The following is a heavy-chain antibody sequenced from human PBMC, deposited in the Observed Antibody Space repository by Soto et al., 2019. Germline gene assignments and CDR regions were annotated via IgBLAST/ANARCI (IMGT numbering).Heavy chain of an antibody. V-gene: IGHV3-30*18. CDR3: AKDSLYSSSWYRYYYYYGMDV. CDR2: ISYDGSNK. J-gene: IGHJ6*02. CDR1: GFTFSSYG. D-gene: IGHD6-13*01. Sequence: QVPLVESGGGVVQPGRSLRLSCAASGFTFSSYGMHWVRQAPGKGLEWVAVISYDGSNKYYADSVKGRFTISRDNSKXRLLLXXNSLRAEDTAVYYCAKDSLYSSSWYRYYYYYGMDVWGQGTTVTVSS.